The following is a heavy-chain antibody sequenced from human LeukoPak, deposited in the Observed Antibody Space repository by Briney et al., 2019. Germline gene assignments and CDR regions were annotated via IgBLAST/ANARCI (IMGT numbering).Heavy chain of an antibody. CDR1: GGSISDYY. D-gene: IGHD5-24*01. CDR3: ARAVSDGYLYFDY. CDR2: IYNSGST. Sequence: SETLSLTCTVSGGSISDYYWNWIRQPPGKGLEWIGYIYNSGSTNYNPSLKSRVTISVDTSKNQFSLKLSSVTAADTAVYYCARAVSDGYLYFDYWGQGTLVTVSS. V-gene: IGHV4-59*01. J-gene: IGHJ4*02.